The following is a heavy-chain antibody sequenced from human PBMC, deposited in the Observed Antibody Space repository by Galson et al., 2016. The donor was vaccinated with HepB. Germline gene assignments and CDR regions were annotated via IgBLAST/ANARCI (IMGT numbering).Heavy chain of an antibody. Sequence: CAISGDSVSSNSAVWNWIRQSPSRGLEWLGRIYYGSNWLSDYAASVRSRITVNADTPKNQFSLHLNSVTPDDTAVYYCARAGRRQVGTGDWFDSWGQGILVTVPS. CDR2: IYYGSNWLS. V-gene: IGHV6-1*01. J-gene: IGHJ5*01. CDR3: ARAGRRQVGTGDWFDS. CDR1: GDSVSSNSAV. D-gene: IGHD1-1*01.